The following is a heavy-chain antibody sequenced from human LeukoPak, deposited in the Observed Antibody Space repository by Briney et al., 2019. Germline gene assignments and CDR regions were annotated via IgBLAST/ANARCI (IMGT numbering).Heavy chain of an antibody. CDR1: GGSISSYY. CDR3: ARFPYFEGFDY. V-gene: IGHV4-4*08. CDR2: IAASGTT. J-gene: IGHJ4*02. D-gene: IGHD3-9*01. Sequence: SETLSLTCSVSGGSISSYYWSWIRQPPGKGLEFIGYIAASGTTKHNPSLKSRVTISMDTSKNQFSLELTSVTAADTAVYYCARFPYFEGFDYWGQGTLVIVSS.